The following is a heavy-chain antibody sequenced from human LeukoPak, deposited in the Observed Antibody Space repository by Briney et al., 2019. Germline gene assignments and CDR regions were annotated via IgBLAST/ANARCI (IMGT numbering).Heavy chain of an antibody. V-gene: IGHV3-48*03. J-gene: IGHJ3*02. CDR3: ARVQWLFRDAFDI. CDR2: ISSSGSTI. D-gene: IGHD6-19*01. Sequence: PGGSLRLSCAASGFTFSSYEMNWVRQAPGKGLEWVSYISSSGSTIYYADSVKGRFTISRDNAKNSLYLQMNSLRAEDTAVYYCARVQWLFRDAFDIWGQGTMVTVSS. CDR1: GFTFSSYE.